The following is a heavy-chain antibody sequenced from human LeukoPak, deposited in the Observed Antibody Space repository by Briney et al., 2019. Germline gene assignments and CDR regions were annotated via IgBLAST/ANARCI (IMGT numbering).Heavy chain of an antibody. Sequence: SETLSLTCTVSGGSISSYYWSWIRQPPGKGLEWIGYVYYSGSTNYNPSLKSRVTISVDTSKNQFSLKPSSVTAADTAVYYCARNHYDILTGYSSFDYWGQGTLVTVSS. V-gene: IGHV4-59*08. CDR1: GGSISSYY. CDR3: ARNHYDILTGYSSFDY. J-gene: IGHJ4*02. CDR2: VYYSGST. D-gene: IGHD3-9*01.